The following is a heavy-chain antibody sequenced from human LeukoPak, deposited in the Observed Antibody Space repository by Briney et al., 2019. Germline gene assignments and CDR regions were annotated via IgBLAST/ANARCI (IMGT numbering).Heavy chain of an antibody. CDR1: GYIFTGYY. V-gene: IGHV1-2*02. CDR3: AKAHGTYYYDSSGRNWFDP. CDR2: INPNSGGT. Sequence: GASVKVSCEASGYIFTGYYLHWVRQAPGQGLEWMGWINPNSGGTNYAQKFQGRVTMTRDTSISTAYMELSRLRSDDTAVYYCAKAHGTYYYDSSGRNWFDPWGQGTLVTVSS. J-gene: IGHJ5*02. D-gene: IGHD3-22*01.